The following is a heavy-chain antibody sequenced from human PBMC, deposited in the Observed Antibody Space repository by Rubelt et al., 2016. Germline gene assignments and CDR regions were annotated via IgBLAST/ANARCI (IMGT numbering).Heavy chain of an antibody. Sequence: SNAWMNWVRQAPGKGLEWVGRIKSKTDGGTTDYAAPVKGRFTISRDDSKNTLYLQMNSLKTEDTAVYYCTTGSYSSGWWDDYWGQGTLVTVSS. CDR1: SNAW. CDR3: TTGSYSSGWWDDY. V-gene: IGHV3-15*07. CDR2: IKSKTDGGTT. J-gene: IGHJ4*02. D-gene: IGHD6-19*01.